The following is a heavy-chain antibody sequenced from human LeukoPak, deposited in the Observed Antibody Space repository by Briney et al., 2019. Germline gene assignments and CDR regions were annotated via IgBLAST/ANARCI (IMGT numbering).Heavy chain of an antibody. CDR1: GFTFSTYP. V-gene: IGHV3-23*01. CDR3: AKELILAEIGPAGFEY. J-gene: IGHJ4*02. D-gene: IGHD3-16*01. CDR2: ITNDGRVT. Sequence: GGSLRLSCAASGFTFSTYPMSWVRQTPGKGLQWVSAITNDGRVTYYADSVKGRFTVSRDNSKNALYLQLNSLRAEDTAVYYCAKELILAEIGPAGFEYWGQGTLVTVSS.